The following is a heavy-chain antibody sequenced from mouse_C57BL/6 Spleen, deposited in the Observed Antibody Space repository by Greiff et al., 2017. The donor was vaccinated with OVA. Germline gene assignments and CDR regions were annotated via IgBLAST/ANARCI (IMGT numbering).Heavy chain of an antibody. D-gene: IGHD1-1*02. CDR2: ISYDGSN. V-gene: IGHV3-6*01. J-gene: IGHJ4*01. CDR1: GYSITSGYY. Sequence: EVQLVESGPGLVKPSQSLSLTCSVTGYSITSGYYWYWIRQFPGNQLEWMGYISYDGSNNYNPSLNNLISITRDSSKNQFFLKLDSVTTEDTATYYGARDGTFDAMDYWGQGTSVTVSS. CDR3: ARDGTFDAMDY.